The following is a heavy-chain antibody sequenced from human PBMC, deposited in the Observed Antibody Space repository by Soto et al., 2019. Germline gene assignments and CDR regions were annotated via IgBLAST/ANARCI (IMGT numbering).Heavy chain of an antibody. CDR3: ARDSQADSANYLDY. D-gene: IGHD1-26*01. CDR2: MWNDGSND. Sequence: QVQLVESGGGGVQPGRSLRLSCAASGFTFSTYAMHWVRQAPGKGLERVAVMWNDGSNDYYADSVKGRFTISRDNFKNTVYLQMNSLRVEDTAVYYGARDSQADSANYLDYWGQGTLVTVSS. J-gene: IGHJ4*02. V-gene: IGHV3-33*01. CDR1: GFTFSTYA.